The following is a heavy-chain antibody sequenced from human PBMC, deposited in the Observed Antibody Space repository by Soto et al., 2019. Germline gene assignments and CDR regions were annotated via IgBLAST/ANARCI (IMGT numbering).Heavy chain of an antibody. Sequence: QPGGFLRLSCAASGFTISSNAMYWVRQAPGKGLEWVSAISDRGDTTHYADSVKGRFTISRDTSKNTLYLHLNTLRADDTAVYYCAKDKPGTTSFDYWGQGTLVTVSS. V-gene: IGHV3-23*01. CDR2: ISDRGDTT. CDR1: GFTISSNA. CDR3: AKDKPGTTSFDY. J-gene: IGHJ4*02. D-gene: IGHD1-1*01.